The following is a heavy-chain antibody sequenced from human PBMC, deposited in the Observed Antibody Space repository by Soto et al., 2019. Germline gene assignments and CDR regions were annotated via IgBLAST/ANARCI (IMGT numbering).Heavy chain of an antibody. J-gene: IGHJ5*02. CDR1: GYTFTSYD. D-gene: IGHD2-15*01. Sequence: ASVKVSCKASGYTFTSYDINWVRQATGRGLEWMGWMNPNSGNTGYAQKFQGRVTMTRNTSISTAYMELSSLRSEDTAVYYCARQSLVAATGWFDPWGQGTLVTVSS. CDR3: ARQSLVAATGWFDP. CDR2: MNPNSGNT. V-gene: IGHV1-8*01.